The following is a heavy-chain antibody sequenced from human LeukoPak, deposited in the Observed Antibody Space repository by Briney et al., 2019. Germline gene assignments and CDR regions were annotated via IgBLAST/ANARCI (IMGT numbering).Heavy chain of an antibody. CDR3: AREGLGIVGAPYFDY. D-gene: IGHD1-26*01. CDR1: GGSISSYY. J-gene: IGHJ4*02. V-gene: IGHV4-59*01. Sequence: PSETLSLTCTVSGGSISSYYWSWIRQPPGKGLEWIGYIYYSGSTNYNPSLKSRVTISVDTSKNQFSLKLSSVTATDTAVYYCAREGLGIVGAPYFDYWGQGTLVTVSS. CDR2: IYYSGST.